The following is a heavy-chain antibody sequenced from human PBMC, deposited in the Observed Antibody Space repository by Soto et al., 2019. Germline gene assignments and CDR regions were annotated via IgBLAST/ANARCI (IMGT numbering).Heavy chain of an antibody. Sequence: SETLSLTCTVSGGSISSGDYYWSWIRQPPGKGLEWIGYIYYSGSTYYNPSLKSRVTISVDTSKNQFSLKLSSVTAADTAVYYCATRAGRGYSYGYVAKDAFDIWGQGTMVTVSS. CDR1: GGSISSGDYY. D-gene: IGHD5-18*01. V-gene: IGHV4-30-4*01. CDR2: IYYSGST. J-gene: IGHJ3*02. CDR3: ATRAGRGYSYGYVAKDAFDI.